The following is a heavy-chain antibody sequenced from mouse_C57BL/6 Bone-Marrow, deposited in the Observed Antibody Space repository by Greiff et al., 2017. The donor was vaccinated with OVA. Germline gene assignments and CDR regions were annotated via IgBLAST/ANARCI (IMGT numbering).Heavy chain of an antibody. CDR2: IHPNSGST. V-gene: IGHV1-64*01. CDR3: ARFRGLRRTVDY. Sequence: QVQLQQPGAELVKPGASVKLSCKASGYTFTSYWMHWVKQRPGQGLEWIGMIHPNSGSTYYNEKFKSKATLTVDKSSSTAYMQLSSLTSEDSAVYCCARFRGLRRTVDYWGQGTTLTVSS. J-gene: IGHJ2*01. D-gene: IGHD2-4*01. CDR1: GYTFTSYW.